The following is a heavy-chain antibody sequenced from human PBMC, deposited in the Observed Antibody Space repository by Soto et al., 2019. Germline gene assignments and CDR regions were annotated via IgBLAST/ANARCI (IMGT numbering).Heavy chain of an antibody. Sequence: TFAGPRRSINRGGSYCSWTRQHPRKVLHQLAQIFYSRPTASNLSLKSRVTISGDTSKNQFYLTLRSVTAADSAVYYCARESPGELAYYFDYWGQG. CDR3: ARESPGELAYYFDY. J-gene: IGHJ4*02. CDR2: IFYSRPT. V-gene: IGHV4-31*11. D-gene: IGHD3-16*01. CDR1: RRSINRGGSY.